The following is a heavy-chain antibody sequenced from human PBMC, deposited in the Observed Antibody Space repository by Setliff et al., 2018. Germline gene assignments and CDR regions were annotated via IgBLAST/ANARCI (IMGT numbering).Heavy chain of an antibody. V-gene: IGHV4-59*01. Sequence: SEPLSLTCSVSGMSITSYYWSWIRQSPGRGLEWIGYIYYTGSTTYSPSLKSRVTISPDTSKNQFHLTVKSVTEADTAVYYCARALRSPLGGTAFVPVHFDPWGQGILVTVSS. CDR1: GMSITSYY. CDR3: ARALRSPLGGTAFVPVHFDP. J-gene: IGHJ5*02. CDR2: IYYTGST. D-gene: IGHD3-16*01.